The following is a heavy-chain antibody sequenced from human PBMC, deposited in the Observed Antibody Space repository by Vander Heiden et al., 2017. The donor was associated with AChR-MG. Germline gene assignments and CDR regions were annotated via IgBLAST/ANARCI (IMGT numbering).Heavy chain of an antibody. CDR2: ISYDGSNK. Sequence: QVQLVESGGGVVQPGRSLRLSCAASGFTFGSYAMHWVRQAPGKGLEWVAVISYDGSNKYYADSVKGRFTISRDNSKNTLYLQMNSLRAEDTAVYYCARDMRFGEWGWFDPWGQGTLVTVSS. J-gene: IGHJ5*02. CDR3: ARDMRFGEWGWFDP. CDR1: GFTFGSYA. V-gene: IGHV3-30-3*01. D-gene: IGHD3-10*01.